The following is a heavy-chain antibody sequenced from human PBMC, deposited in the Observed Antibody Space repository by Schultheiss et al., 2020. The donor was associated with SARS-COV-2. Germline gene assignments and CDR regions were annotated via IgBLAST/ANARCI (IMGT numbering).Heavy chain of an antibody. V-gene: IGHV3-23*01. CDR3: ARDFRIVGALSLDY. CDR2: ISGSGGST. D-gene: IGHD1-26*01. J-gene: IGHJ4*02. CDR1: GFTFSNAW. Sequence: GGSLRLSCAASGFTFSNAWMSWVRQAPGKGLEWVSAISGSGGSTYYADSVKGRFTISRDNSKNTLYLQMNSLRVEDTAVYYCARDFRIVGALSLDYWGQGTLVTVSS.